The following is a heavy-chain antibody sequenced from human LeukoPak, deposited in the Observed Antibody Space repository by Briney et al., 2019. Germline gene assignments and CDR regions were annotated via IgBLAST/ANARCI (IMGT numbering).Heavy chain of an antibody. CDR2: IYSGGST. CDR1: GFTVSTNY. J-gene: IGHJ3*02. V-gene: IGHV3-53*01. Sequence: GGSLRLSCAASGFTVSTNYMSWVRQAPGKGLEWVSVIYSGGSTYYADSVKGRFAISRDSSKNTLYLQMNSLRAEDTAVYYCARGLNGYYYLTNDGTDAFDIWGQGTMVTVSS. CDR3: ARGLNGYYYLTNDGTDAFDI. D-gene: IGHD3-22*01.